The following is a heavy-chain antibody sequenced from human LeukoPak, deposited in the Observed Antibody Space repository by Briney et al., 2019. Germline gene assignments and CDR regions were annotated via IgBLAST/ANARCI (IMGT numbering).Heavy chain of an antibody. Sequence: ASVKVSCKASGYIFTDYAIHWLRQAPGQRPEWMGWMNAGNGNTKYSQKFQGRITLIRDTSAATAYMELSSLRHDDLAVYYCARVSYSSGWYPVYYYYYMDVWGKGTTVTISS. CDR1: GYIFTDYA. V-gene: IGHV1-3*01. CDR2: MNAGNGNT. D-gene: IGHD6-19*01. J-gene: IGHJ6*03. CDR3: ARVSYSSGWYPVYYYYYMDV.